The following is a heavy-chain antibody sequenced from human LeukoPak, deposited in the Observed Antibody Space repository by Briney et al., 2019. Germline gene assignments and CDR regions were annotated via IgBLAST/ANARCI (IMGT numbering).Heavy chain of an antibody. Sequence: ASVKVSCKASGYTFTSYGISWVRQAPGQGLEWMGWISAYNGNTNYAQKLQGRVTMTTDTSTSTAYMELRSLRSEDTAVYYCAREWDSGSYQNDAFDIWGQGTMVTVSS. D-gene: IGHD1-26*01. J-gene: IGHJ3*02. CDR1: GYTFTSYG. V-gene: IGHV1-18*01. CDR3: AREWDSGSYQNDAFDI. CDR2: ISAYNGNT.